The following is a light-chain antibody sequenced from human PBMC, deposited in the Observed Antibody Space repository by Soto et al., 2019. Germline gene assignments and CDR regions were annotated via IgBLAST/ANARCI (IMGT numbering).Light chain of an antibody. J-gene: IGLJ2*01. CDR3: QSYDSSLSGPVL. V-gene: IGLV1-40*01. Sequence: QSVLTQPPSVSGARGQWVTISCTGSNSNIGAGYDVNWYQHLPGTAPKLLIYGDTIRPSGVPDRFSGSKSATSASLAIAGLQVEDEGDYYCQSYDSSLSGPVLFGGGTKLTVL. CDR1: NSNIGAGYD. CDR2: GDT.